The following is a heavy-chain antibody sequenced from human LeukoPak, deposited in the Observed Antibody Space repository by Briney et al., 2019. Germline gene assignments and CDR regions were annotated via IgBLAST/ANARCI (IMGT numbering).Heavy chain of an antibody. Sequence: GGSLRLSCAASGFTFSSYSMNWVRQAPGKGLEWVSSISSSSSYICYADSVKGRFTISRDNAKNSLYLQMNSLRAEDTAVYYCARAGHSSSWTVDYWGQGTLVTVSS. V-gene: IGHV3-21*01. J-gene: IGHJ4*02. CDR1: GFTFSSYS. CDR2: ISSSSSYI. CDR3: ARAGHSSSWTVDY. D-gene: IGHD6-13*01.